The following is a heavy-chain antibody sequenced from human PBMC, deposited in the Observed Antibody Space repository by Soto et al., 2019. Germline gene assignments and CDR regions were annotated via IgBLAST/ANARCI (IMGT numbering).Heavy chain of an antibody. Sequence: HPGGSLRLSCAASGFTVSSNYMSWVRQAPGKGLEWVSVIYSGGSTYYADSVKGRFTISRDNSKNTLYLQMNSLRAEDTAVYYCARSLYYYYGMDVWGQGTTVTVSS. J-gene: IGHJ6*02. CDR1: GFTVSSNY. CDR3: ARSLYYYYGMDV. V-gene: IGHV3-53*01. CDR2: IYSGGST.